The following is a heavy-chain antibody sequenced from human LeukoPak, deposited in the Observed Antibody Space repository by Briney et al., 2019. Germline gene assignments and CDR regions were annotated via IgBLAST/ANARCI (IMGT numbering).Heavy chain of an antibody. D-gene: IGHD3-22*01. CDR1: GGSISSYY. CDR2: IYYSGST. V-gene: IGHV4-59*01. J-gene: IGHJ4*02. CDR3: ARDQYYDVSTYYEIDY. Sequence: SETLSLTCTVSGGSISSYYWSWIRQPPGKGLEWIGYIYYSGSTNYNPSLKSRVTISVDTSKNQFSLKLSSVTAADTAVYYCARDQYYDVSTYYEIDYWGQGTLVTVSS.